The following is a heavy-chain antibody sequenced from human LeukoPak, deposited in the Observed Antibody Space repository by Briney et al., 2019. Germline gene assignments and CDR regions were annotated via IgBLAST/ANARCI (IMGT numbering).Heavy chain of an antibody. CDR3: QSYSSGSDY. CDR2: TNPNSGDT. D-gene: IGHD3-22*01. Sequence: GASVKVSCKTSGYTFTGYDINWVRQAAGQGFEWMGWTNPNSGDTGYAHNLQGRITITRDSSTATVFMELSSLRSEDTAMYYCQSYSSGSDYWGQGTLVTVSS. CDR1: GYTFTGYD. V-gene: IGHV1-8*01. J-gene: IGHJ4*02.